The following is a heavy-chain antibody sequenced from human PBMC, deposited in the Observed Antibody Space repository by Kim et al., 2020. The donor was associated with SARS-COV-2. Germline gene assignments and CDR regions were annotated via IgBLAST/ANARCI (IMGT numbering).Heavy chain of an antibody. Sequence: IYYADSVKGRFAISRDNARNSLSRQMNSLRDEDTAVYYCARSTPARPLDPWGQGTLVTVSS. J-gene: IGHJ5*02. D-gene: IGHD2-15*01. CDR2: I. V-gene: IGHV3-48*02. CDR3: ARSTPARPLDP.